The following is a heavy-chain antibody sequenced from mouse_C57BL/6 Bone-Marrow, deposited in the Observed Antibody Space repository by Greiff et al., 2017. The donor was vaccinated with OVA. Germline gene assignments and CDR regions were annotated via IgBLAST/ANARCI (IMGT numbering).Heavy chain of an antibody. CDR3: ARGRIYYYGSSYVWFAD. Sequence: QVQLQQPGAELVKPGASVKLSCKASGYTFTSYWMQWVKQRPGQGLEWIGEIDPSDSYTNYNQKFKGKATLTVDTPSSTAYMQLSSLTSEDSAVYYCARGRIYYYGSSYVWFADWGQGTLVTVSA. CDR2: IDPSDSYT. V-gene: IGHV1-50*01. J-gene: IGHJ3*01. D-gene: IGHD1-1*01. CDR1: GYTFTSYW.